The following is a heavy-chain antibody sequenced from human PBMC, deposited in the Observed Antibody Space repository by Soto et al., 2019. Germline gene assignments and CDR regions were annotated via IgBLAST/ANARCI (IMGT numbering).Heavy chain of an antibody. J-gene: IGHJ4*02. CDR3: VRGPGYSSSSGTFDY. CDR1: GFTFSSYD. Sequence: PGGSLRLSCAASGFTFSSYDMHWVRQATGKGLEWVSAIGTAGDTYYPGSVKGRFTISRENAKNSLYLQMNSLRAGDTAVYYCVRGPGYSSSSGTFDYWGQGTLVTVSS. V-gene: IGHV3-13*01. D-gene: IGHD6-6*01. CDR2: IGTAGDT.